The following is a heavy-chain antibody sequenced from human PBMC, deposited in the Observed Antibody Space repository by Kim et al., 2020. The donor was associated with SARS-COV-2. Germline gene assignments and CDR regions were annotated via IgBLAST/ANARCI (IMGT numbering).Heavy chain of an antibody. Sequence: SESLSLTCTVSGGSISSCSYYWGRIRQPPGEGLEWIVSIFNPAATYYNLSLKSRLTISVYTSMNQLSLNLSSVTAADTATYYYVRPYHYDSGCAGCAVDIWVQASMVTVSS. J-gene: IGHJ3*02. V-gene: IGHV4-39*01. D-gene: IGHD3-10*01. CDR1: GGSISSCSYY. CDR3: VRPYHYDSGCAGCAVDI. CDR2: IFNPAAT.